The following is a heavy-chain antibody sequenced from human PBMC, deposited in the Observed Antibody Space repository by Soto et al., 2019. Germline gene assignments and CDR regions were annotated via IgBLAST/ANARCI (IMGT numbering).Heavy chain of an antibody. Sequence: TETLSLTCTVSGGSVSSNSYSWGWIRQSPGKGLEWAGYIYYGGTTSYNPSLKSRVTISLETTKSHFSLMLSPVTAADTAANYYSRLCAYFLSLEPWGTGTLVTVSS. CDR1: GGSVSSNSYS. CDR3: SRLCAYFLSLEP. J-gene: IGHJ5*02. V-gene: IGHV4-61*03. CDR2: IYYGGTT. D-gene: IGHD2-21*01.